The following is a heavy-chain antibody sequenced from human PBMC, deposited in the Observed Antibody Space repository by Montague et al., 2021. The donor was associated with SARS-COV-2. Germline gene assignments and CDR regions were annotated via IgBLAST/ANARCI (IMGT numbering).Heavy chain of an antibody. D-gene: IGHD6-13*01. CDR1: GFPFTRSA. V-gene: IGHV1-58*01. Sequence: SRKVSCKASGFPFTRSAVQWVRQARGQRLEWIGWIVVGSGNTNYAQKFQERVTITRDMSTSTAYMELSSLRSEDTAVYYCAAVPAGYSSSWYDYFDYWGQGTLVTVSS. CDR2: IVVGSGNT. J-gene: IGHJ4*02. CDR3: AAVPAGYSSSWYDYFDY.